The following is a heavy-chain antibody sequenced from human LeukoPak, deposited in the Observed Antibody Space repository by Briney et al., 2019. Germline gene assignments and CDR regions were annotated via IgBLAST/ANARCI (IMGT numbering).Heavy chain of an antibody. CDR3: ARLEGYYYYGMDV. CDR1: DGSISNYY. Sequence: SETLSLTCTVSDGSISNYYWSWIRQPPGKGLEWIGFMYYSGTTNFNPSLKSRVTISVDTSKNQFSLKLSSVTAADTAVYYCARLEGYYYYGMDVWGQGTTVTVSS. CDR2: MYYSGTT. J-gene: IGHJ6*02. V-gene: IGHV4-59*01.